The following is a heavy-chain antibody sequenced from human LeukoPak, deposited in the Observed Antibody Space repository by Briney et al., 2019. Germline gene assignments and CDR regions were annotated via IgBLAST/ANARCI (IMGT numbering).Heavy chain of an antibody. Sequence: PGGSLRLSCAASGFTFSSYSMNWVRQAPGKGLEWVANIKQDGSEKYYVDSVKGRFTISRDNAKNSLYLQMNSLRAEDTAVYYCARGALDIAARSFILFDYWGQGTLVTVSS. CDR2: IKQDGSEK. CDR3: ARGALDIAARSFILFDY. V-gene: IGHV3-7*01. D-gene: IGHD6-6*01. J-gene: IGHJ4*02. CDR1: GFTFSSYS.